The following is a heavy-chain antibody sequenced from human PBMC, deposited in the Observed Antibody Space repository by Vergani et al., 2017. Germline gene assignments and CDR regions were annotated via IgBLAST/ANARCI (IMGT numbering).Heavy chain of an antibody. CDR2: IYWDDDK. CDR1: GFSLSTSGVG. Sequence: QITLKESGPTLVKPTQTLTLTCTFSGFSLSTSGVGVGWIRQPPGKALEWLALIYWDDDKRYSPSLKSRLTISKDTSKSQVVLTMTNMDPVDTATYYCARINTKALGLAFDIWGQGTMVTVSS. V-gene: IGHV2-5*02. CDR3: ARINTKALGLAFDI. J-gene: IGHJ3*02. D-gene: IGHD3-16*01.